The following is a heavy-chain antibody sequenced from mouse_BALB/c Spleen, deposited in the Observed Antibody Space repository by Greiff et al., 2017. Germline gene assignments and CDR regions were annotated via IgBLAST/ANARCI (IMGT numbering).Heavy chain of an antibody. V-gene: IGHV5-6-5*01. CDR2: ISSGGST. CDR1: GFTFSSYA. CDR3: AREYDNAMDY. Sequence: EVQRVESGGGLVKPGGSLKLSCAASGFTFSSYAMSWVRQTPEKRLEWVASISSGGSTYYPDSVKGRFTISRDNARNILYLQMSSLRSEDTAMYYCAREYDNAMDYWGQGTTLTVSS. J-gene: IGHJ2*01. D-gene: IGHD2-3*01.